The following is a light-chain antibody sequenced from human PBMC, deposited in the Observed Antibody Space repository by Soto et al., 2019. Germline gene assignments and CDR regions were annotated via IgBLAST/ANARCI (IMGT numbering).Light chain of an antibody. CDR1: QSISRY. CDR3: QQSYSTPYMYT. CDR2: AAS. Sequence: DIQMTQSPSSLSASVGDRVTITCRASQSISRYLNWYQQKPGKAPKLLIYAASSLQSGVPSRFSGCGSGTDFTLSISSLQPEDFATYYCQQSYSTPYMYTFGQGTKLEIK. V-gene: IGKV1-39*01. J-gene: IGKJ2*01.